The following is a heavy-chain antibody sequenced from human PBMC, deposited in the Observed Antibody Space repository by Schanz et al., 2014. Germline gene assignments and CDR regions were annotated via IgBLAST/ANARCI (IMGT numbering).Heavy chain of an antibody. CDR1: GGTFGRYT. D-gene: IGHD3-22*01. Sequence: QVQLVQSGAEVKKPGSSVNVSCEASGGTFGRYTISWLRQAPGQGLEWMGRIIPNLGSANYAQKFQGRVTITADISTSTAYMDLSSLRSDDTAVYYCARDIQYHYDTSGPVGAFDIWGQGTVVTVSS. V-gene: IGHV1-69*08. J-gene: IGHJ3*02. CDR2: IIPNLGSA. CDR3: ARDIQYHYDTSGPVGAFDI.